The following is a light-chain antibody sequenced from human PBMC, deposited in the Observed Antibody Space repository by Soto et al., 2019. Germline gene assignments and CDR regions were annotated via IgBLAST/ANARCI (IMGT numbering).Light chain of an antibody. V-gene: IGLV2-14*01. Sequence: SALTQPASVSGSPGQSITVSCTGTTSDVGGYNSVSWYQQHPGKVPKLMIYDVSNRPSGVSNRFSGSKSGNTASLTISGLQAEDEADYYCSSYTSSSTLVFGTGTKLTVL. CDR3: SSYTSSSTLV. J-gene: IGLJ1*01. CDR2: DVS. CDR1: TSDVGGYNS.